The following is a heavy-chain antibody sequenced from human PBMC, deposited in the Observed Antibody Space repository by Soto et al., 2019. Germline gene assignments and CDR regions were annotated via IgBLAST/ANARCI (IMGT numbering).Heavy chain of an antibody. J-gene: IGHJ4*02. V-gene: IGHV1-18*01. CDR2: ISAHNGNT. CDR1: GYAFTTYG. Sequence: QVHLVQSGAEVKKPGASVKVSCKGSGYAFTTYGITWVRQAPGQGLEWMGWISAHNGNTNYAQKLQGRVTVTRDTSTSTAYMELRSLRSADTAVYYCAGGRYGDYWGQGALVTVSS. CDR3: AGGRYGDY. D-gene: IGHD1-1*01.